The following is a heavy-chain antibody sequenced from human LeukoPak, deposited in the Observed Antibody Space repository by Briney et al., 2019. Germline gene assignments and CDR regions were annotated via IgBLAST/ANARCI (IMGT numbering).Heavy chain of an antibody. V-gene: IGHV3-11*01. CDR1: GFTFSDYY. D-gene: IGHD2-2*01. CDR3: AGYHCSSTSCFRAGVDY. Sequence: GGSLRLSCAASGFTFSDYYMSWIRQAPGKGLEWVSYISSSGSTIYYADSVKGRFTISRDNAKNLLYLQMNSLRAEDTAVYYCAGYHCSSTSCFRAGVDYWGQGTLVTVSS. CDR2: ISSSGSTI. J-gene: IGHJ4*02.